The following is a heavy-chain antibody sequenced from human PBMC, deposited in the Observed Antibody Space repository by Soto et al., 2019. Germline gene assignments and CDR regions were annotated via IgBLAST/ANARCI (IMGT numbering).Heavy chain of an antibody. CDR3: ARARFLNWFDP. J-gene: IGHJ5*02. CDR1: GGSISSGGYY. V-gene: IGHV4-31*03. D-gene: IGHD3-10*01. CDR2: IYYSGST. Sequence: SETLSLTCTVSGGSISSGGYYWSWIRQHPGKGLEWIGYIYYSGSTYYNPSLKSRVTISVDTSKNQLSLKLSSVTAADTAVYYCARARFLNWFDPWGQGTLVTVSS.